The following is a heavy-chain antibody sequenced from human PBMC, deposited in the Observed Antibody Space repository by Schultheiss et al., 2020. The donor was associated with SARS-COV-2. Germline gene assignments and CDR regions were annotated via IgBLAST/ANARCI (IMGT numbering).Heavy chain of an antibody. D-gene: IGHD6-19*01. CDR3: ARDLVAVAVPYYYYYGMDV. V-gene: IGHV4-4*07. J-gene: IGHJ6*02. CDR1: GGSISSYY. CDR2: IYTSGST. Sequence: ESLKISCTVSGGSISSYYWSWIRQPAGKGLEWIGRIYTSGSTNYNPSLKSRVTMSVDTSKNQFSLKLSSVTAADTAVYYCARDLVAVAVPYYYYYGMDVWGQGTTVTVSS.